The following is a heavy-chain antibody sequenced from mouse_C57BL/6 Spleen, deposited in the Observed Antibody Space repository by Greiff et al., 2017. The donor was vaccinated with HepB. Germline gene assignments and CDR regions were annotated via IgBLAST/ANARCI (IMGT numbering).Heavy chain of an antibody. D-gene: IGHD1-2*01. CDR1: GFSFNTYA. CDR3: VRQDGYYGPYAMDY. CDR2: IRSKSNNYAT. Sequence: GGLVQPKGSLKLSCAASGFSFNTYAMNWVRQAPGKGLEWVARIRSKSNNYATYYADSVKDRFTISRDDSESMLYLQMNNLKTEDTAMYYWVRQDGYYGPYAMDYWGQGTSVTVSS. V-gene: IGHV10-1*01. J-gene: IGHJ4*01.